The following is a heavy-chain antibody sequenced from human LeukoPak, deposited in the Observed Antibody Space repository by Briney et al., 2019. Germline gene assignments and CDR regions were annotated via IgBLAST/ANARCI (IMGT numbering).Heavy chain of an antibody. CDR1: AGSITSSAYS. Sequence: SETLSLTCTVSAGSITSSAYSWGWIRQPPGKGLDWIGNIYDSGNASYNPSLKGRVTISGDTSKNKFSMKMNSVTAADTAVYYCARQYGPGYSSTWYFDHWGQGALVTVSS. D-gene: IGHD6-13*01. J-gene: IGHJ4*02. V-gene: IGHV4-39*01. CDR2: IYDSGNA. CDR3: ARQYGPGYSSTWYFDH.